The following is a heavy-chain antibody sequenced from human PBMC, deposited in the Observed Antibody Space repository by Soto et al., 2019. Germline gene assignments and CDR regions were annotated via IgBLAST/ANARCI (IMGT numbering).Heavy chain of an antibody. V-gene: IGHV3-21*01. D-gene: IGHD4-4*01. Sequence: XGSLRLSFAASGFTFSSYSMNWVRQAPGKGLEWVSSISSSSSYIYYADSVKGRFTISRDNAKNSLYLQMNSLRAEDTAVYYCARAEYSNYVPYWGQGTLVTVSS. CDR1: GFTFSSYS. J-gene: IGHJ4*02. CDR2: ISSSSSYI. CDR3: ARAEYSNYVPY.